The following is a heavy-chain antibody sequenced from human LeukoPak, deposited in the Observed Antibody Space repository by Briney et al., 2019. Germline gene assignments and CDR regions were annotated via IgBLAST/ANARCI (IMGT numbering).Heavy chain of an antibody. V-gene: IGHV3-30*02. Sequence: SCKASGGTFSSYAISWVRQAPGKGLEWVTFIRYDGNNKYYADSVKGRFTISRDNSKNTLYLQMNSLRAEDTAVYYCASGITGTWGQGTLVTVSS. J-gene: IGHJ5*02. D-gene: IGHD1-20*01. CDR1: GGTFSSYA. CDR2: IRYDGNNK. CDR3: ASGITGT.